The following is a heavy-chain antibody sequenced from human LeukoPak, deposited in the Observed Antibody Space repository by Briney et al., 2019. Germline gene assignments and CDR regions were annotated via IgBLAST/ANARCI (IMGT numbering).Heavy chain of an antibody. CDR3: ARDRFAYFGGDCLSGY. CDR1: GYTLTELS. D-gene: IGHD2-21*02. J-gene: IGHJ4*02. CDR2: FDPEDGET. Sequence: ASVTVSCKVSGYTLTELSMHWVRQAPGKGLEWMGGFDPEDGETIYAQKFQGRVTMTEDTSTDTAYMELSSLRSEDTAVYYCARDRFAYFGGDCLSGYWGQGTLVTVSA. V-gene: IGHV1-24*01.